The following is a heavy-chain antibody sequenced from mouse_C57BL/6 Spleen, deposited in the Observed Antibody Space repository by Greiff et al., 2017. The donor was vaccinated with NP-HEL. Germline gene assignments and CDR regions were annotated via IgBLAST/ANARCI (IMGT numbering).Heavy chain of an antibody. CDR1: GFTFTDYY. J-gene: IGHJ4*01. V-gene: IGHV7-3*01. CDR3: ARNYYGSSYGAMDY. Sequence: EVKVEESGGGLVQPGGSLSLSCAASGFTFTDYYMSWVRQPPGKALEWLGFIRNKANGYTTEYSASVKGRFTISRDNSQSILYLQMNALRAEDSATYYCARNYYGSSYGAMDYWGQGTSVTVSS. D-gene: IGHD1-1*01. CDR2: IRNKANGYTT.